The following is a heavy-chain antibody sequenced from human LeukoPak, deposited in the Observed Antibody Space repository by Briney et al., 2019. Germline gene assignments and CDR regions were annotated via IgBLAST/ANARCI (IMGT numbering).Heavy chain of an antibody. CDR1: GFTFSSYA. CDR3: AKDSRYSDSSGCYLP. CDR2: ITGSGSST. Sequence: GGSLRLSCAASGFTFSSYAMSWVRQAPGKGLEWVSTITGSGSSTYYADSVKGRFTISRDNSKNTLYLQMNSLRAEDTAVYYCAKDSRYSDSSGCYLPWGQGTLVTVPS. J-gene: IGHJ5*02. V-gene: IGHV3-23*01. D-gene: IGHD3-22*01.